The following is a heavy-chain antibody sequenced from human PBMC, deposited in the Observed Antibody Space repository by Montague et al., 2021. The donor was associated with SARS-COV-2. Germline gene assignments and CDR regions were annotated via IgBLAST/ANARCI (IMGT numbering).Heavy chain of an antibody. CDR1: GGSLSGYY. CDR3: ARWDPQTLTLIGLRGKSASDY. CDR2: INHSGST. Sequence: SETLSLTRAVYGGSLSGYYWTWIRQSPGRGLEWIAEINHSGSTNYNWSLKSRVSISVDTSKNQFSLSLSSVTVADTAVYYCARWDPQTLTLIGLRGKSASDYWGQGTLVTVSS. D-gene: IGHD4-23*01. V-gene: IGHV4-34*01. J-gene: IGHJ4*02.